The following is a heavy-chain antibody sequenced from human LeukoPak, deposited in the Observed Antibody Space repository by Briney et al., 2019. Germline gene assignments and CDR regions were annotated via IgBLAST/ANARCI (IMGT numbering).Heavy chain of an antibody. D-gene: IGHD5-18*01. V-gene: IGHV5-51*01. CDR1: GYSFPSYW. J-gene: IGHJ3*02. Sequence: KVGESLKIPCKGSGYSFPSYWIGWVRHMPRKGVEWMGIIYPGDSDTRYSPSFQGQVTISADKSISTAYLQWSSLKASDTAMYYCARQHTAMVLDAFDIWGQGTMVTVSS. CDR3: ARQHTAMVLDAFDI. CDR2: IYPGDSDT.